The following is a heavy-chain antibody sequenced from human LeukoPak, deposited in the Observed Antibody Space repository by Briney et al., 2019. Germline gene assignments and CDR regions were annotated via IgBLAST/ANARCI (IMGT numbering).Heavy chain of an antibody. Sequence: PSETLSLTCTVSGGSISSYYWNWIRQPPGKGLDWIGYTYSGGTTNYSPSLKSRVTISVDTSKNQFSLKLSSVTAADTAVYYCARGGSSWYGFDYWGQGTLVTVSS. J-gene: IGHJ4*02. CDR2: TYSGGTT. V-gene: IGHV4-59*01. D-gene: IGHD6-13*01. CDR1: GGSISSYY. CDR3: ARGGSSWYGFDY.